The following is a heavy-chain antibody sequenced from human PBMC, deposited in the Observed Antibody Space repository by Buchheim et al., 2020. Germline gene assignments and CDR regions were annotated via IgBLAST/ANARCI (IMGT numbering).Heavy chain of an antibody. CDR1: GYTFTGYY. CDR2: INPNSGGT. V-gene: IGHV1-2*02. CDR3: ARDRSSTMVRGVICYYGMDV. Sequence: QVQLVQSGAEVKKPGASVKFSCKASGYTFTGYYMHWVRQAPGQGLEWMGWINPNSGGTNYAQKFQGRVTMTRDTSISAAYMEMSRLRSDDTAVYYCARDRSSTMVRGVICYYGMDVWGLGTT. D-gene: IGHD3-10*01. J-gene: IGHJ6*02.